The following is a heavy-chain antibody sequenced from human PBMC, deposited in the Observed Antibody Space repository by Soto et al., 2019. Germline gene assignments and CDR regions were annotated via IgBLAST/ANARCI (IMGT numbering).Heavy chain of an antibody. CDR3: ARDLARFGGYYGMDV. J-gene: IGHJ6*02. Sequence: GGSLRLSCAASGSTFSDYYMSWIRQAPGKGLEWVSYISSSSSYTNYADSVKGRFTISRDNAKNSLYLQMNSLRAEDTAVYYCARDLARFGGYYGMDVWGQGTTVTVSS. CDR2: ISSSSSYT. V-gene: IGHV3-11*06. CDR1: GSTFSDYY. D-gene: IGHD3-10*01.